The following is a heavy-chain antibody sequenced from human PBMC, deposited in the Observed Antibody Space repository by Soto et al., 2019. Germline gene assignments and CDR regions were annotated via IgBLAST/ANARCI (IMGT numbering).Heavy chain of an antibody. CDR1: GGSISSGEYY. J-gene: IGHJ4*01. CDR2: VHHSGTT. Sequence: SETLSLTCSVSGGSISSGEYYWSWLRQHAGTGLEWIGYVHHSGTTFYKSSLRSRVSMSIDTSTNHFSLNLTSVTAADTAIYYCARHDVDTSRVFDYWGHGSLVTVSS. V-gene: IGHV4-31*03. CDR3: ARHDVDTSRVFDY. D-gene: IGHD5-18*01.